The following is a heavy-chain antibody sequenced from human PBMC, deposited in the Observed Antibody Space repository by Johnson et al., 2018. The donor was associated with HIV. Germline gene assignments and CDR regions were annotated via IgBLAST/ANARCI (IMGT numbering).Heavy chain of an antibody. J-gene: IGHJ3*02. CDR1: RFTFRIYA. CDR3: AKDWADQDSFDI. V-gene: IGHV3-23*04. Sequence: MLLVESGGGLVQPGGSLRLSCAASRFTFRIYAMTWVHQAPGKGLEWVSSISADGDSTYYADSVKGRFTISRDNPKNTFYLQMNSLRAEDTAIYYCAKDWADQDSFDIWGQGTMVTVSS. D-gene: IGHD3-16*01. CDR2: ISADGDST.